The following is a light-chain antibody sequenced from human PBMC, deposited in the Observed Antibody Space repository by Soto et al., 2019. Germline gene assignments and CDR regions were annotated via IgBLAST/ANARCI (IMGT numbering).Light chain of an antibody. Sequence: EIMLTQSPSTLSVSPGERATLSCRASQSVRSNLAWYQHKPGQAPRLLIYGASSRATGIPARFSGSGSGTDFTLTISGLQSEDIATYYCQQYENLPTFGQGTRLEIK. J-gene: IGKJ5*01. CDR2: GAS. V-gene: IGKV3-15*01. CDR1: QSVRSN. CDR3: QQYENLPT.